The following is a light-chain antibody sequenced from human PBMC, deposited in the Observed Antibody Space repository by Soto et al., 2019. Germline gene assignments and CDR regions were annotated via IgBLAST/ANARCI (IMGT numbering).Light chain of an antibody. CDR3: SSYAGSHTYEV. J-gene: IGLJ3*02. V-gene: IGLV2-11*01. CDR2: DVI. CDR1: SSDVGAYNF. Sequence: QSALTQPRSVSGSPGQSVTISCTGTSSDVGAYNFVSWYQQNPGKAPKLIIYDVIKRPSGVPNRFSGSKSGNTASLTISGLHTEDEADSHCSSYAGSHTYEVFGGGTKLTVL.